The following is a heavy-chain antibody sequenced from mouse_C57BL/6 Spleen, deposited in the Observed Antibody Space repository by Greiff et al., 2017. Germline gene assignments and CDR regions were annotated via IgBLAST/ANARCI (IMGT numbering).Heavy chain of an antibody. CDR3: ARALNWDFDY. CDR2: INYDGSST. J-gene: IGHJ2*01. CDR1: GFTFSDYY. Sequence: EVKLVESEGGLVQPGSSMKLSCTASGFTFSDYYMAWVRQVPEKGLEWVANINYDGSSTYYLDSLKSRFIISRDNAKNILYLQMSSLKSEDTATYDCARALNWDFDYWGQGTTLTVSS. D-gene: IGHD4-1*01. V-gene: IGHV5-16*01.